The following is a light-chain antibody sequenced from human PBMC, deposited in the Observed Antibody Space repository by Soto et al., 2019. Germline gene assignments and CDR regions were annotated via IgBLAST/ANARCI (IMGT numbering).Light chain of an antibody. Sequence: TLSLSQEERATLSCRASQSVSSAYLAWYQQKPGQAPRLLIYNVSRRATGIPDRFSGSGSGTDFTLTISRLEPEDFAVYYCQQYGRSTGTFCQGPKVDIK. CDR1: QSVSSAY. J-gene: IGKJ1*01. CDR2: NVS. V-gene: IGKV3-20*01. CDR3: QQYGRSTGT.